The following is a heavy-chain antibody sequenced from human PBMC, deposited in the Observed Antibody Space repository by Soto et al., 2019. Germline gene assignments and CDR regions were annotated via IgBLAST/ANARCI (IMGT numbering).Heavy chain of an antibody. V-gene: IGHV4-34*01. CDR2: IKDGGRT. J-gene: IGHJ4*02. Sequence: QVQLQQWGAGLLKPSETLSLNCAVNGGSLSGYYWSWIRQPPGKGLEWIGEIKDGGRTNYSPSLKSRDTRSSDTSNNQSSLRLYSVTAADTGVYYCARGQEGVVATHWDQGTLVTVSS. CDR1: GGSLSGYY. CDR3: ARGQEGVVATH. D-gene: IGHD5-12*01.